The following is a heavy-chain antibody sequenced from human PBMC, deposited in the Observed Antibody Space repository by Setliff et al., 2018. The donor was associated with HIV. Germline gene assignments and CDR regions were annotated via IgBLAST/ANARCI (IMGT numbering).Heavy chain of an antibody. Sequence: WGSLRLSCAASGFTFSSYAMSWVRQAPGKGLEWVSGIGGSGGSTYYADSVKGRFTMSRDYSKNTIYLQMSSLRAEDSAVYYCAKSASWDLRGWLHWGQGTLVTVSS. V-gene: IGHV3-23*01. D-gene: IGHD6-19*01. CDR1: GFTFSSYA. J-gene: IGHJ4*02. CDR3: AKSASWDLRGWLH. CDR2: IGGSGGST.